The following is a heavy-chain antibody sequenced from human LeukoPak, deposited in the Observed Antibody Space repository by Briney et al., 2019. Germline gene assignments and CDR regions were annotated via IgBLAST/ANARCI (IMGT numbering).Heavy chain of an antibody. J-gene: IGHJ4*02. CDR3: ARVGVVAASPGGFDY. V-gene: IGHV3-48*03. D-gene: IGHD2-15*01. CDR1: GFTFSSYE. Sequence: GGSLRLSCAASGFTFSSYEMNWVRQAPGKGLEWVSYISSSGSTIYYADSVKGRFTISRDNAKNSLYLQMNSLRAEDTAVYYCARVGVVAASPGGFDYWGQGTLVTVSS. CDR2: ISSSGSTI.